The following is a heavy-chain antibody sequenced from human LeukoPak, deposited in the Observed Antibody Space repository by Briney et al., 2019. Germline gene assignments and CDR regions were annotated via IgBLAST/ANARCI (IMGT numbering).Heavy chain of an antibody. D-gene: IGHD1-26*01. CDR2: ISYDGTNK. Sequence: GGSLRLSCAASGFTFSSYAMHWVRQAPGKGLEWVAVISYDGTNKYYADSVKGRFTISRDNSKNTLYLQMNSLRAEDTAVYYCARSGSYFSYYYYYGMDVWGQGTTVTVSS. V-gene: IGHV3-30*04. CDR1: GFTFSSYA. CDR3: ARSGSYFSYYYYYGMDV. J-gene: IGHJ6*02.